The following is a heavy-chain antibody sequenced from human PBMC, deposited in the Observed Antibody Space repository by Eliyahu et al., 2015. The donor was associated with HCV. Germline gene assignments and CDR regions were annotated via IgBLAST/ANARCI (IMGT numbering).Heavy chain of an antibody. D-gene: IGHD2-8*01. V-gene: IGHV5-51*01. CDR3: ARRYCTNGVCYHFDY. CDR2: IYPGDSDT. Sequence: EVQLVQSGAEVKKPGESLKISCKVSGYTFTSYWIGWVRQMPGKGLEWMGIIYPGDSDTRYSPSFQGQVTISADKSISTAYLQWSSLKASDTAMYYCARRYCTNGVCYHFDYWGQGTLVTVSS. J-gene: IGHJ4*02. CDR1: GYTFTSYW.